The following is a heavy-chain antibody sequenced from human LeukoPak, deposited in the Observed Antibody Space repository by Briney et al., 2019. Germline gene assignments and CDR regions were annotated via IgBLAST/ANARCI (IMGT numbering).Heavy chain of an antibody. V-gene: IGHV1-18*01. J-gene: IGHJ4*02. CDR1: GYGYNTYG. Sequence: GASVKVSCKASGYGYNTYGISWVRQAPGQGLEWMGWIGTENAYTIYAEKFQGRVTLTTDTSTTTVQMELRSLRSDDTAVYYCARDRERGFDYWGQGSLVTVSS. CDR3: ARDRERGFDY. CDR2: IGTENAYT.